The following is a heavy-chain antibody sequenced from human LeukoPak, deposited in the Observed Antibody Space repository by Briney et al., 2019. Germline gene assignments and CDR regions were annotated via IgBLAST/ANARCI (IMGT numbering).Heavy chain of an antibody. J-gene: IGHJ4*02. CDR3: AKSVGATNFDY. V-gene: IGHV3-30-3*02. D-gene: IGHD1-26*01. Sequence: GGSLRLSCAASGFTFSSYAVHWVRQAPGKGMGWVAGLSSDGTNKYYADSVQGRFTISRDTSKNTLYLLMNSLRAEDTAVYYCAKSVGATNFDYWGQGTLVTVSS. CDR1: GFTFSSYA. CDR2: LSSDGTNK.